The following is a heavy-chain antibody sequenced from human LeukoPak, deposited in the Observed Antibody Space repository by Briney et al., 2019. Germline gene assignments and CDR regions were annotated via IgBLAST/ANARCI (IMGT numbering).Heavy chain of an antibody. CDR2: IWYDGSNK. Sequence: QPGRSLRLSCAASGFTFSSYGMHWVRQAPGKGLEWGAVIWYDGSNKYYADSVKGRFTISRDNSENTLYLQMNSLRAEDTAVYYCARDQSGYDFGFDYWGQGTLVTVSS. J-gene: IGHJ4*02. CDR3: ARDQSGYDFGFDY. D-gene: IGHD5-12*01. V-gene: IGHV3-33*01. CDR1: GFTFSSYG.